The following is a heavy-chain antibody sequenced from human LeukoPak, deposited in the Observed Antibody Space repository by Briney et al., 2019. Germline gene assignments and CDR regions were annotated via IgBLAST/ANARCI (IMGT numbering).Heavy chain of an antibody. CDR3: AKDIERYCSGGSCSPLIFDP. V-gene: IGHV3-23*01. J-gene: IGHJ5*02. D-gene: IGHD2-15*01. Sequence: GGSLRLSCAASGFTFSSYAMSWVRQAPGKGLEWVSAISGSGGSTDYADSVKGRFTISRDNSKNTVYLQMNSLRVEDTALYYCAKDIERYCSGGSCSPLIFDPWGQGTLVTVSS. CDR1: GFTFSSYA. CDR2: ISGSGGST.